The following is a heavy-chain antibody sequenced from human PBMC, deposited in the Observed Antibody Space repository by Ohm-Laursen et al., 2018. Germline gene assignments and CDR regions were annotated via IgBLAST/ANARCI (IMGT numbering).Heavy chain of an antibody. J-gene: IGHJ6*02. CDR3: ARGGRVNGMDV. CDR1: GFTFSSYS. V-gene: IGHV3-48*01. D-gene: IGHD1-26*01. Sequence: SLRLSCAASGFTFSSYSMNWVRQAPGKGLEWVSYISSSSSTIYYADSVKGRLTISRDNAKNSLYLQMNSLRAEDTAVYYCARGGRVNGMDVWGQGTTVTVSS. CDR2: ISSSSSTI.